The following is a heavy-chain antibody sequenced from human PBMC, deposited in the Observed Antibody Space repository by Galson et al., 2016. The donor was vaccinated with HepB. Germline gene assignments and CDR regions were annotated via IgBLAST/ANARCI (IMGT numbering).Heavy chain of an antibody. CDR3: ARDGSAAGTSLDY. CDR2: IYYSGST. CDR1: GGSISISSDY. J-gene: IGHJ4*02. Sequence: SETLSLTCTVSGGSISISSDYWGWIRQPPGKGLDWIGNIYYSGSTYYNPSLKSRVTIPVDTSKNQFSLKLSSVTAADTAVYYCARDGSAAGTSLDYWGQGTLVTVSS. V-gene: IGHV4-39*07. D-gene: IGHD6-13*01.